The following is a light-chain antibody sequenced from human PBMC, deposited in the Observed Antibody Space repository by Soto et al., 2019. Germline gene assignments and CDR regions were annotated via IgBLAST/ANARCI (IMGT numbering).Light chain of an antibody. CDR2: DAS. V-gene: IGKV3-11*01. J-gene: IGKJ2*01. CDR3: QELRTWPPVYP. CDR1: QSVSSY. Sequence: EIVLTQSPATLSLSPGERATLSCRASQSVSSYLAWYQQKPGQAPRLLIYDASNRATGIPARFSGSGSGTAFPLPISGLGLKVFAFYSGQELRTWPPVYPFGRGPKREI.